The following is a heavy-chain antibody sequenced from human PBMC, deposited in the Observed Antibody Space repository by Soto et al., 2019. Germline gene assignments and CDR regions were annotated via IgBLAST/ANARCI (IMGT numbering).Heavy chain of an antibody. CDR1: GFTFSSYW. V-gene: IGHV3-7*01. CDR3: AIFSSSFYYYYGMDV. D-gene: IGHD6-6*01. CDR2: IKQDGSEK. Sequence: SLKISCAASGFTFSSYWMSWVRQAPVKGLEWVANIKQDGSEKYYVDSVKGRFTISRDNAKNSLYLQMNSLRAEDTAVYYCAIFSSSFYYYYGMDVWGQGTTVTVSS. J-gene: IGHJ6*02.